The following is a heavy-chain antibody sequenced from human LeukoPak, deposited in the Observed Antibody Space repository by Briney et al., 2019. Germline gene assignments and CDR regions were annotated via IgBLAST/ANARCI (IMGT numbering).Heavy chain of an antibody. D-gene: IGHD5-24*01. CDR1: GFICSDYA. J-gene: IGHJ4*02. CDR3: ARWRWQQSEFDY. CDR2: ISANEGST. Sequence: GGSLRLSCAASGFICSDYAMSWVRQAPGEGLEWVSSISANEGSTKYADSVKGRFTISRDHSKNTPYLQMNSLRAEDTAIYYCARWRWQQSEFDYWGQGALVTVSS. V-gene: IGHV3-23*01.